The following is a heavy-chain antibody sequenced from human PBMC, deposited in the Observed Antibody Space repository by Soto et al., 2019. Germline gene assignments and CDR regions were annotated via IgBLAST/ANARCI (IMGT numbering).Heavy chain of an antibody. CDR3: ARISSASSGWLPDY. Sequence: SDTLSLTCAVSGGSFTSNNWWTWVRQPPGQGLEWIGEIYRTGSTNYNPSLKSRVTISLDKSENQFSLKVTSLTAADTAVYYCARISSASSGWLPDYWGQGTLVTVSS. J-gene: IGHJ4*02. V-gene: IGHV4-4*02. CDR1: GGSFTSNNW. CDR2: IYRTGST. D-gene: IGHD6-19*01.